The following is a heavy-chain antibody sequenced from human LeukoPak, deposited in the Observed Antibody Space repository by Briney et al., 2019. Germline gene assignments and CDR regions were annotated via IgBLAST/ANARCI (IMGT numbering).Heavy chain of an antibody. CDR2: IYYSGST. V-gene: IGHV4-59*08. J-gene: IGHJ3*02. Sequence: SETLSLTCTVSGGSISSYYWSWIRQPPGKGLEWIGYIYYSGSTNYNPSLKSRVTISVDTSKNQFSLKLSSVTASDTAVYYCARHPWKAHWATMSWPDAFDIWGQGTMVTVSS. D-gene: IGHD5-24*01. CDR1: GGSISSYY. CDR3: ARHPWKAHWATMSWPDAFDI.